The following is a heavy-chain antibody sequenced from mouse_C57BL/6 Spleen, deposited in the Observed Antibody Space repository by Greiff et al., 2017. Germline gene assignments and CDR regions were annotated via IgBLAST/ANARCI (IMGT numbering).Heavy chain of an antibody. D-gene: IGHD1-2*01. CDR1: GYTFTDYE. CDR3: TRGYDY. V-gene: IGHV1-15*01. CDR2: IDPETGGT. Sequence: VQLQESGAELVRPGASVTLSCKASGYTFTDYEMHWVKQTPVHGLEWIGAIDPETGGTAYNQKFKGKAILTADKSSSTAYMELRSLTSEDSAVYYCTRGYDYWGQGTTLTVSS. J-gene: IGHJ2*01.